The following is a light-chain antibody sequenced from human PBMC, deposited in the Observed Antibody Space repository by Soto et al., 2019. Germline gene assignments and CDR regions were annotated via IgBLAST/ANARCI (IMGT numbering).Light chain of an antibody. CDR3: QQLVRAHPSGI. V-gene: IGKV3-20*01. CDR1: QSVSSNY. CDR2: GAS. J-gene: IGKJ1*01. Sequence: ETVLTQSPGTLSLSQGERATLSCRASQSVSSNYLAWYQQKPGQAPRLLMYGASTRATGIPDRFSGSGSGTNFTQTIIRRVQADFVVYYWQQLVRAHPSGIFGQGTKV.